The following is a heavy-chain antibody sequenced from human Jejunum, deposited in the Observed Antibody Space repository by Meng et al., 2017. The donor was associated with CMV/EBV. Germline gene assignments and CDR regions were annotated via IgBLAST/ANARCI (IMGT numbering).Heavy chain of an antibody. D-gene: IGHD4-11*01. CDR2: IKQDGSEK. CDR3: ARDPGVSVTTRYILFDY. Sequence: GGSLRLSCAGPGFTFSSYAMSWVRQAPGKGLEWVANIKQDGSEKYYVDSVKGRFTISRDNAKNSLYLQMNSLRAEDTAVYYCARDPGVSVTTRYILFDYWGQGTLVTVFS. CDR1: GFTFSSYA. J-gene: IGHJ4*02. V-gene: IGHV3-7*01.